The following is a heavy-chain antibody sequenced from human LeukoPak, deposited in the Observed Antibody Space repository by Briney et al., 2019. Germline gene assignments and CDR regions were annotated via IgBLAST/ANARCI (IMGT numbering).Heavy chain of an antibody. J-gene: IGHJ6*02. CDR1: GYTFTGYY. CDR2: INPNSGGT. D-gene: IGHD3-3*01. Sequence: ASVKVSCKASGYTFTGYYMHWVRQAPGQGLEWMGWINPNSGGTNYAQKFQGRVTMTRDTSISTAYMELSRLRSDDTAVYYCARVSWHYDFWSGYRAYYYYGMDVWGQGTTVTVSS. V-gene: IGHV1-2*02. CDR3: ARVSWHYDFWSGYRAYYYYGMDV.